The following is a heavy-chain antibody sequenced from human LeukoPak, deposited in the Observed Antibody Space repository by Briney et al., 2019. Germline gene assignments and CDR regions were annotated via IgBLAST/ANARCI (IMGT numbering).Heavy chain of an antibody. J-gene: IGHJ4*02. CDR1: GGSFSGYY. CDR2: IYYSGSA. V-gene: IGHV4-34*01. Sequence: SETLSLTCAVYGGSFSGYYWSWIRQPPGKGLEWIGIIYYSGSAYYNPSLKSRVTISVDTTKNQFSLNLSSVTAADTAVYYCARLIPPYYFDSWGQGTLVTVSS. D-gene: IGHD3-16*01. CDR3: ARLIPPYYFDS.